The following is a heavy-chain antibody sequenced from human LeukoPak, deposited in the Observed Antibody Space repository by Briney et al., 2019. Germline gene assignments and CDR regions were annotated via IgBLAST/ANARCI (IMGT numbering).Heavy chain of an antibody. Sequence: GGSLRLSCAVSGFTVTSHYMSWVCQAPGKGLEWVSFIYTGGSTVYADSVKGRCSISRDKSKNTLYLDINNLRGQDTAIYYCARWFGSGWYRAGYFDYWGQGSLVTVSS. CDR3: ARWFGSGWYRAGYFDY. CDR2: IYTGGST. V-gene: IGHV3-53*01. CDR1: GFTVTSHY. J-gene: IGHJ4*02. D-gene: IGHD2-15*01.